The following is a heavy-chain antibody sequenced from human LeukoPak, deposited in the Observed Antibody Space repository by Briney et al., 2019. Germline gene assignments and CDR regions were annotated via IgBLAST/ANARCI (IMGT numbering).Heavy chain of an antibody. CDR1: GFTFNTYT. Sequence: GGSLRLSCAASGFTFNTYTMNWVRQAPGKGLEWVSYISGSSGIIDYADSVRGRFTISRDNAKNSLLLQMNSLRAEDTAVYFCARDRGWRSGGYYLYYFDFWGQGTLVTVSS. J-gene: IGHJ4*02. D-gene: IGHD3-22*01. V-gene: IGHV3-48*04. CDR2: ISGSSGII. CDR3: ARDRGWRSGGYYLYYFDF.